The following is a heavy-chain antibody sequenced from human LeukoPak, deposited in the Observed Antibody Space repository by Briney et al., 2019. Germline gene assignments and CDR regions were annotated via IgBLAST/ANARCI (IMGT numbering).Heavy chain of an antibody. V-gene: IGHV1-46*01. CDR1: GYTFTSYY. CDR2: INPSGGST. J-gene: IGHJ4*02. D-gene: IGHD5-18*01. Sequence: ASVKVSCKASGYTFTSYYIHWVRQAPGQGLDWMGIINPSGGSTTYAQKFQGRVTMTRDTSTSTVHMDLSSLRSEDTAVYYCARGHDSYGNFDYWGQGTLVTVSS. CDR3: ARGHDSYGNFDY.